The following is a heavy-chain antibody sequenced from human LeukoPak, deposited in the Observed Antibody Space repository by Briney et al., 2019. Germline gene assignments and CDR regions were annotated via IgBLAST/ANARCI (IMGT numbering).Heavy chain of an antibody. CDR1: GFTLSSFL. D-gene: IGHD2-15*01. V-gene: IGHV3-74*01. J-gene: IGHJ4*02. CDR3: GAATSDY. Sequence: GSPRTSFASPGFTLSSFLMHLVRPSSRKGLVWVSRINSDGSSTSYADSVKGRFTISRDNAKNTLYLQMNSLRAEDTAVYYCGAATSDYWGQGTLVTVSS. CDR2: INSDGSST.